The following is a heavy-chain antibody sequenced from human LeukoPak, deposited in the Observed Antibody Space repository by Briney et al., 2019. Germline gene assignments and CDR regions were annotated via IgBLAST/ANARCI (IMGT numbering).Heavy chain of an antibody. CDR3: ARDDRPSGHDFDY. D-gene: IGHD6-6*01. V-gene: IGHV3-49*03. J-gene: IGHJ4*02. CDR2: IRSKADGGTT. Sequence: SGGSLRLSCTASGFTFRDYNINRFRQAPGRGLEWVGFIRSKADGGTTEYAASVKGRFTISRDDSKNVAYLQINNLRAEDTALYYCARDDRPSGHDFDYWGQGTLVTVSS. CDR1: GFTFRDYN.